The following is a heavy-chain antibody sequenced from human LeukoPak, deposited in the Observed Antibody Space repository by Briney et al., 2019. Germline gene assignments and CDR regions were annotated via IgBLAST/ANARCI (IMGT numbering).Heavy chain of an antibody. CDR2: IRYDGSNK. D-gene: IGHD6-25*01. CDR1: GLTFSSCD. Sequence: SGGSLTLSCAASGLTFSSCDMQWLRQAPGKGLEWVAFIRYDGSNKYYADSVKGRFTISRDNSKNTLYLQMNSLRAEDTAVYYCAKGQAGYFDYWGQGTLVTVSS. V-gene: IGHV3-30*02. CDR3: AKGQAGYFDY. J-gene: IGHJ4*02.